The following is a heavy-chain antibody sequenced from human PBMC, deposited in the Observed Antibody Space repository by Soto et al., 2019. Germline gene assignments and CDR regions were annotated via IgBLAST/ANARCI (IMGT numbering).Heavy chain of an antibody. Sequence: VQVVESGGGVVQPGRSLRLSCAASGFGLNGYAMHWVRQAAGKGLEWVAFISYDGRNQYYADSVRGRFTISRDISKNTVDLQMDSLRVEDTALYYCARVGHGLDQGGGFDPWGQGTLVTVSS. CDR3: ARVGHGLDQGGGFDP. CDR1: GFGLNGYA. CDR2: ISYDGRNQ. J-gene: IGHJ5*02. V-gene: IGHV3-30*04. D-gene: IGHD3-16*01.